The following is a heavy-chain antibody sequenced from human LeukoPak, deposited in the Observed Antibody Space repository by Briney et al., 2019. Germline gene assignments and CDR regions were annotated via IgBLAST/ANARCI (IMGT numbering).Heavy chain of an antibody. CDR2: ISGSGGST. D-gene: IGHD2-2*01. CDR3: AKDRKVLVPAASTFDY. J-gene: IGHJ4*02. CDR1: GFTFSNYA. Sequence: PGGSLRLSCAASGFTFSNYAMSWVRQAPGKGLEWVSGISGSGGSTYYADSVKGRFTISRDNSKNTLYLQMNSLRAEDTAVYYCAKDRKVLVPAASTFDYWGQGTLVTVSS. V-gene: IGHV3-23*01.